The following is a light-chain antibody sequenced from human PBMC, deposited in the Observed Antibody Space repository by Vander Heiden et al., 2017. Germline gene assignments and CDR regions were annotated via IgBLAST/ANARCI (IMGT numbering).Light chain of an antibody. J-gene: IGKJ3*01. CDR2: GAS. Sequence: EIVMTQSPATLSVSPGERATLSCRASQSVSSNLAWYQQKPGQAPSLLIYGASTRATGIPARFSGSGSGTDFTLTISSLQSEDFAVYYCQQYNNWPRTFGPGTKVDF. CDR1: QSVSSN. CDR3: QQYNNWPRT. V-gene: IGKV3-15*01.